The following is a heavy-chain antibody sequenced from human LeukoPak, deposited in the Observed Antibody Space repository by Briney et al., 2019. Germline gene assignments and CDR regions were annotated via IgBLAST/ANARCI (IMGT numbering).Heavy chain of an antibody. Sequence: SQTLCLTCSVSGGSFTGGSYYWSWIRQPAGWGLEWIGRIYTSGSTNYNPSLKSRAAISVDTSKTHYCLNVSSVTDADTAVYYCARDIAYCGGGCYVQFDSWGQGTMVTVSS. CDR1: GGSFTGGSYY. V-gene: IGHV4-61*02. D-gene: IGHD2-21*02. CDR3: ARDIAYCGGGCYVQFDS. CDR2: IYTSGST. J-gene: IGHJ5*01.